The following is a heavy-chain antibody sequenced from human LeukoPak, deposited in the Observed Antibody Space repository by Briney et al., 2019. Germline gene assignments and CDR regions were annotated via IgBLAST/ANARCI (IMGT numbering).Heavy chain of an antibody. J-gene: IGHJ5*02. CDR3: EREGSYCSSTSCFSGWFDP. CDR1: GFTVSSNY. D-gene: IGHD2-2*01. Sequence: GGSLRLSCAASGFTVSSNYMSWVRQAPGKGLEWVSVIYSGGSTYYADSVKGRFTISRDNSKNTLYLQMNSLRAEDTAVYYCEREGSYCSSTSCFSGWFDPWGQGTLVTVSS. V-gene: IGHV3-53*01. CDR2: IYSGGST.